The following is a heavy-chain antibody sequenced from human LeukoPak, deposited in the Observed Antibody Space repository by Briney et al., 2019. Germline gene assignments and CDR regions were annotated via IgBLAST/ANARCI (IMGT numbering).Heavy chain of an antibody. Sequence: GGSLRLSCAASGFIFSSYEMNWVRQAPGKGLEWVSYISTSGSTIYYADSVKGRFTISRDNAKNSLYLQMNSLRAEDTAVYYCAREGYNYMALSSPFDPWGQGTLVTVSS. CDR3: AREGYNYMALSSPFDP. V-gene: IGHV3-48*03. D-gene: IGHD1-1*01. CDR1: GFIFSSYE. J-gene: IGHJ5*02. CDR2: ISTSGSTI.